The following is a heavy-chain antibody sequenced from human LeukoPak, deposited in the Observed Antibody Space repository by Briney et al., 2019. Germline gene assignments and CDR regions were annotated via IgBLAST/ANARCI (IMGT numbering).Heavy chain of an antibody. Sequence: PGGSLRLSCAASGFTFSSYWMSWVRQAPGKGLEWVANIKQDGSQKFYVDSVKGRFTISRDNANNSLYLQMNSLRAEDTAVYYCAREGWSYFDYWGQGTLVAVSS. CDR2: IKQDGSQK. V-gene: IGHV3-7*01. CDR3: AREGWSYFDY. J-gene: IGHJ4*02. CDR1: GFTFSSYW.